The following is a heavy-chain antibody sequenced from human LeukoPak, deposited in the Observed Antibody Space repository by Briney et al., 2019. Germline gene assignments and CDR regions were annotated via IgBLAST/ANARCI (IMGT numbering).Heavy chain of an antibody. V-gene: IGHV4-34*01. CDR1: GGSFSGYY. Sequence: SETLSLTCAVYGGSFSGYYCIWIRQPPGKGLECIGEINHSGTTDYNPSLKSRVTVLVDTSKNQFSLRLNSVTAADTAVYYCASSGRPTSWSSMDVWGKGTTVIVSS. CDR2: INHSGTT. D-gene: IGHD2-2*01. J-gene: IGHJ6*03. CDR3: ASSGRPTSWSSMDV.